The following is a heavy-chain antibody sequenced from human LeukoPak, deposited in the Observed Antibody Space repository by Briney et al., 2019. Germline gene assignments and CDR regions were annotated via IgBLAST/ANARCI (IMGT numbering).Heavy chain of an antibody. CDR1: GGSISSYY. V-gene: IGHV4-59*01. J-gene: IGHJ4*02. D-gene: IGHD6-19*01. CDR2: IYYSGST. CDR3: ARVGSSSGWYLGY. Sequence: SETLSLTCTVSGGSISSYYWSRIRQPPGKGLEWIGYIYYSGSTNYNPSLKSRVTISVDTSKNQFSLKLSSVTAADTAVYYCARVGSSSGWYLGYWGQGTLVTVSS.